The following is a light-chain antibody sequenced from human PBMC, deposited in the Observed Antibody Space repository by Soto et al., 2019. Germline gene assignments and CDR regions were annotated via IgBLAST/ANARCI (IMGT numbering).Light chain of an antibody. J-gene: IGKJ5*01. CDR1: ESIARH. Sequence: DIQMTQSPSSLSASVGDRVTITCRASESIARHLNWYQQKPGRAPNLLIYAASSLQNGVPSRFRGGGSGTDFTLTISNLQPADFATYYCQQTDSTLSITFGQGTRLEIK. CDR2: AAS. V-gene: IGKV1-39*01. CDR3: QQTDSTLSIT.